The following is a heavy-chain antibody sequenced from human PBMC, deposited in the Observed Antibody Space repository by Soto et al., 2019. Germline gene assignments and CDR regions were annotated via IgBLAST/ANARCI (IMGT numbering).Heavy chain of an antibody. V-gene: IGHV3-23*01. D-gene: IGHD5-18*01. CDR3: AKDFARGRRLLYTAMEEFDY. CDR2: ISGSGGST. Sequence: PGGSLRLSCAASGFTFSSYAMSWVRQAPGKGLEWVSAISGSGGSTYYADSVKGRFTISRDNSKNTLYLQMNSLRAEDTAVYYCAKDFARGRRLLYTAMEEFDYWGQGTLVTVSS. J-gene: IGHJ4*02. CDR1: GFTFSSYA.